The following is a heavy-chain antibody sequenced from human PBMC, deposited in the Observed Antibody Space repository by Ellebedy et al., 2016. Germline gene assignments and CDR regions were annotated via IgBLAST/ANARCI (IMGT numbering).Heavy chain of an antibody. V-gene: IGHV1-2*04. Sequence: ASVKVSCKASGYTFTGYYMHWVRQAPGQGLEWMGWINPNSGGTNYAQKFQGWVIMTRDTSISTAYMELSRLRSDDTAVYYCASSSGTYYDYYYYYGMDVWGRGTTVTVSS. D-gene: IGHD1-26*01. J-gene: IGHJ6*02. CDR1: GYTFTGYY. CDR3: ASSSGTYYDYYYYYGMDV. CDR2: INPNSGGT.